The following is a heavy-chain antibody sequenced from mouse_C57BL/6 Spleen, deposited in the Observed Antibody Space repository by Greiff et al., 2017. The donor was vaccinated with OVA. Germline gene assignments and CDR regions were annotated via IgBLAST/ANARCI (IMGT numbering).Heavy chain of an antibody. CDR3: ARGGAGTEFDY. Sequence: QVQLQQSGAELVKPGASVKISCKASGYAFSSYWMNWVKQRPGKGLEWIGQIYPGDGDTNYNGKFKGKATLTADKSSSTAYMQLSSLTSEDSAVYCCARGGAGTEFDYWGQGTTLTVSS. CDR1: GYAFSSYW. J-gene: IGHJ2*01. V-gene: IGHV1-80*01. D-gene: IGHD4-1*01. CDR2: IYPGDGDT.